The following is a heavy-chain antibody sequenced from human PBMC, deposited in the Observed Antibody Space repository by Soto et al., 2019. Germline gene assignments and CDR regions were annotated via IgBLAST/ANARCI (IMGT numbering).Heavy chain of an antibody. V-gene: IGHV3-53*01. CDR1: GFSVSTYY. CDR2: IDTGGNT. CDR3: ASRAVSSWYTD. D-gene: IGHD6-13*01. J-gene: IGHJ4*02. Sequence: EVQLGESGGGLIQPGGSLRLSCAASGFSVSTYYVSWVRQAPGKGLEWVSAIDTGGNTNYADSVKGRFTTSRDISKNTVYLQINSLRAEDTALYYCASRAVSSWYTDWGQGTLVTVSS.